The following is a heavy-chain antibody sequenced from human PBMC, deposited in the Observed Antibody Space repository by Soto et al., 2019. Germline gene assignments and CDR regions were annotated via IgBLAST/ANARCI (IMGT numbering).Heavy chain of an antibody. V-gene: IGHV4-31*03. CDR1: GGSVSSGGYY. J-gene: IGHJ4*02. Sequence: QVHLQESGPGRVKPSQTLSLTCTVSGGSVSSGGYYWTWIRQHPGKGLEWIGYIDYSASTYYTPSITRRVTITVDTPKNQFFLKLSSAVAADTAAYYGAREPLTWGQGTLVTVSS. CDR3: AREPLT. CDR2: IDYSAST.